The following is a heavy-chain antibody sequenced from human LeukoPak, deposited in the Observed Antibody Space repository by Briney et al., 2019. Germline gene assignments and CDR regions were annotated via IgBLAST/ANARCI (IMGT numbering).Heavy chain of an antibody. V-gene: IGHV3-30-3*01. CDR1: RFTFSSYA. Sequence: PGGSLRLSCAASRFTFSSYAMHWVRQAPGKGLEWVAVISYDGSNKYYADSVKGRFTISRDNSKNTLYLQMNSLRADDTAVYYCAREGGNSYFDYWGQGTLVTVSS. CDR2: ISYDGSNK. CDR3: AREGGNSYFDY. D-gene: IGHD4-23*01. J-gene: IGHJ4*02.